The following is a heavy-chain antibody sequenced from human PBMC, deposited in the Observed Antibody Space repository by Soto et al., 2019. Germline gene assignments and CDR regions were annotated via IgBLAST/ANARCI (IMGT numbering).Heavy chain of an antibody. D-gene: IGHD2-15*01. CDR1: GFSLSVYD. J-gene: IGHJ6*02. V-gene: IGHV3-21*01. CDR3: ARDLSGGNYYYHGLDV. CDR2: ITTNSVYK. Sequence: ESGGGLVKPGGSLRLSCVASGFSLSVYDMTWVRQAPGKGLAWVSSITTNSVYKYTADSLKGRFTISRDNAKNTLFLQINSLRAEDTAVYYCARDLSGGNYYYHGLDVWGQGTAVTVSS.